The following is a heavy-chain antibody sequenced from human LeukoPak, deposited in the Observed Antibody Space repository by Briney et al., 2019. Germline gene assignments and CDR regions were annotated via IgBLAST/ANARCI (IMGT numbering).Heavy chain of an antibody. J-gene: IGHJ5*02. CDR2: IYSGGGGTT. Sequence: PGGSLRLSCAASGFTVSTNYMTWVRQAPGKGLEWVSVIYSGGGGTTHYADSVKGRFTISRDNSKNTVSLQMNSLTAEDTAIYYCARDNGLNWFDPGGEGTLVTVSS. CDR3: ARDNGLNWFDP. V-gene: IGHV3-53*01. CDR1: GFTVSTNY.